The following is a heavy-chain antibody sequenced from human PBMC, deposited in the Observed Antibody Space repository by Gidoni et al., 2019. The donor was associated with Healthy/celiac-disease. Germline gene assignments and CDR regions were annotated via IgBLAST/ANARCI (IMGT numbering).Heavy chain of an antibody. CDR2: INPNSGGT. CDR1: VYTFTGYY. J-gene: IGHJ4*02. Sequence: QVQLVQSGAEVKKPGASVTVSCKASVYTFTGYYMHWVRQAPGQGLEWMGWINPNSGGTNYAQKLQGRVTMTRDTSISTAYMELSRLRSDDTAVYYCARDLGATPFDYWGQGTLVTVSS. V-gene: IGHV1-2*02. D-gene: IGHD3-16*01. CDR3: ARDLGATPFDY.